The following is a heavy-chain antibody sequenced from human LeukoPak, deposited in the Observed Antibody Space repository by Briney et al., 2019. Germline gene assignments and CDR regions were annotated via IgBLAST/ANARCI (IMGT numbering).Heavy chain of an antibody. D-gene: IGHD3-10*01. CDR2: IYYSGST. V-gene: IGHV4-39*01. J-gene: IGHJ5*02. CDR1: GGSISSSSYY. Sequence: PSETLSLTCTVSGGSISSSSYYWGWIRQPPGKGLEWIGSIYYSGSTYYNPSLKSRVTISVDTSKNQFSLKLSSVTAADTAVYYCARHGSGSYYSRGWIQPYNWFDPWGQGTLVTVSS. CDR3: ARHGSGSYYSRGWIQPYNWFDP.